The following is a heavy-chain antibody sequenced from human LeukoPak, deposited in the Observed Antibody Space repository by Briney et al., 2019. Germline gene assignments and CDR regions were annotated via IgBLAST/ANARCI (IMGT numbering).Heavy chain of an antibody. CDR3: ARDKIAGASKFDY. Sequence: GGSLRLSCAVSGFTFSNYWMSWVRQAPGKGLEWVAHIKQDESEKYYVDSVKGRFTISRDNAKNSLYLQMNSLRAEDTAIYYCARDKIAGASKFDYWGQGTLVAVSS. V-gene: IGHV3-7*01. D-gene: IGHD1-26*01. CDR1: GFTFSNYW. CDR2: IKQDESEK. J-gene: IGHJ4*02.